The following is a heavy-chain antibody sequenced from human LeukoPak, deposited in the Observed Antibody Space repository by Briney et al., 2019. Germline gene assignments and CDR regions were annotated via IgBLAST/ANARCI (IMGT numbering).Heavy chain of an antibody. CDR2: IKEDGSEK. D-gene: IGHD2-2*01. CDR3: ARGYCSGDNCYAGPNFDF. J-gene: IGHJ4*02. V-gene: IGHV3-7*03. Sequence: GGSLRLSCVVSGFTFNNYWMAWVRQAPGKGLEWVANIKEDGSEKYYADSVKGRFTISRDNAENSLYLQMNSLRTDDTAVYYCARGYCSGDNCYAGPNFDFWGQGTLVTVSS. CDR1: GFTFNNYW.